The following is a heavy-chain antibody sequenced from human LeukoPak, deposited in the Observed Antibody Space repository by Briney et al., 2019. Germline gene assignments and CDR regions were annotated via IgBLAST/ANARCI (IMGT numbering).Heavy chain of an antibody. J-gene: IGHJ4*02. D-gene: IGHD3-10*01. CDR2: TNANSGGT. V-gene: IGHV1-2*02. CDR3: ASVGAGSYYTGRASGGYFDY. CDR1: GHTFTGYY. Sequence: ASVKVSCKASGHTFTGYYMHWVRQAPGQGLEWMGCTNANSGGTNYAQKFQGRVTMTRDTSISTAYMELSRLRSGDTAVYLCASVGAGSYYTGRASGGYFDYWGQGTLVTVSS.